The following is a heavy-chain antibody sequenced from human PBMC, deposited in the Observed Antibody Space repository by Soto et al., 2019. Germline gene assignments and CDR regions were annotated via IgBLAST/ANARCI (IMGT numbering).Heavy chain of an antibody. CDR3: ARHRDTYGSGDFDY. Sequence: SETLSLTCTVSGGSISSYYWSWIRQPPGKGLEWIGYIYSSGSTNYNPSLKSRVTISVDTSNNRFSLRVSSVTAADTAVYYCARHRDTYGSGDFDYWGQGTLVTVSS. J-gene: IGHJ4*02. CDR2: IYSSGST. CDR1: GGSISSYY. V-gene: IGHV4-59*08. D-gene: IGHD3-10*01.